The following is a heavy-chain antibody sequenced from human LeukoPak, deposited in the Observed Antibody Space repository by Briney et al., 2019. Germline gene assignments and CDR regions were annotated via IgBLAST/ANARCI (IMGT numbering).Heavy chain of an antibody. CDR2: IYYNGIT. Sequence: SETLSLTCAVSGGSISGYYWIWIRQPPGKGLEWIGYIYYNGITNYNPSLKSRVTISVDTSKNQFSLKLSSVTAADTATYFCARRRGGYGEGEFKFWGQGTQVAVSS. J-gene: IGHJ4*02. D-gene: IGHD4-17*01. V-gene: IGHV4-59*08. CDR1: GGSISGYY. CDR3: ARRRGGYGEGEFKF.